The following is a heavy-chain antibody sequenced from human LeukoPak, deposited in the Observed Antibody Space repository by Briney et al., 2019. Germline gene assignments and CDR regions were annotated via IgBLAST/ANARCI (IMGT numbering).Heavy chain of an antibody. Sequence: SETLSLTCSVSGDSITTDYWSSIRQPPGKGLEWIGYIYRLGNTDYNPSLKSRVTISVDTSKNQLSLNLSSVTAADTAVYYCAGRGQRYFRDWGQGTLVTVSS. J-gene: IGHJ1*01. CDR1: GDSITTDY. CDR2: IYRLGNT. CDR3: AGRGQRYFRD. V-gene: IGHV4-4*08.